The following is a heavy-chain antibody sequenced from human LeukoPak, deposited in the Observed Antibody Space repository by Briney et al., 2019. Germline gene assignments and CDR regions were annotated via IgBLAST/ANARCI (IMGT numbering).Heavy chain of an antibody. CDR3: ASNTNYYENTGHYVLDS. CDR2: IIPILGTA. V-gene: IGHV1-69*01. Sequence: GSSVKVSCKASGGTFSTYAISWVRQAPGQGLEWMGGIIPILGTANYAQKFKGRVTITADEFTGTAYMELSGLRSEDTAVFYCASNTNYYENTGHYVLDSWGQRTLVTVSS. D-gene: IGHD3-22*01. CDR1: GGTFSTYA. J-gene: IGHJ5*01.